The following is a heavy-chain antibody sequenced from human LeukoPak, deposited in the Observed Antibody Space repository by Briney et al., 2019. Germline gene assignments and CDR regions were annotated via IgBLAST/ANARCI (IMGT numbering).Heavy chain of an antibody. Sequence: GRSLRLSCAASGFTFSSYAMSWVRQAPGKGLEWVSAISGSGGSTYYADSVKGRFTISRDNSKNTLYLQMNSLRAEDTAVYYCAKDLTTVVTPIPDDYWGRGTLVTVSS. CDR2: ISGSGGST. J-gene: IGHJ4*02. V-gene: IGHV3-23*01. D-gene: IGHD4-23*01. CDR1: GFTFSSYA. CDR3: AKDLTTVVTPIPDDY.